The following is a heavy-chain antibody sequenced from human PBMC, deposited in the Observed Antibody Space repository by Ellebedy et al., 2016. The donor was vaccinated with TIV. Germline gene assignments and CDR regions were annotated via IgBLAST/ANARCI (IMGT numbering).Heavy chain of an antibody. CDR3: AKGRGGGSDSSAPRYYFDY. CDR1: GFTFSSFA. D-gene: IGHD3-22*01. V-gene: IGHV3-23*01. Sequence: PGGSLRLSCAASGFTFSSFAMTWVRQAPGKGLEWVSTISHTGSRTYYTDSVECRFIISRDTSKKTLYLQMNGLRAEDTAIYYCAKGRGGGSDSSAPRYYFDYWGLGTLVTVSS. J-gene: IGHJ4*02. CDR2: ISHTGSRT.